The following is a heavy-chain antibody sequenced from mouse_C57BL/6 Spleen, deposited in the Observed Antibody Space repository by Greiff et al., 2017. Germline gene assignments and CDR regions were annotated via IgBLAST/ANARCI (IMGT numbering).Heavy chain of an antibody. CDR1: GYTFTSYW. CDR3: ARERGNDDYAMDY. Sequence: VQLQQPGAELVKPGASVKLSCKASGYTFTSYWMHWVKQRPGQGLEWIGMIHPNSGSTNYNEKFKSKATLTVDKSSSTAYMQLSSLTSEDSAVYYCARERGNDDYAMDYWGQGTSVTVSS. CDR2: IHPNSGST. V-gene: IGHV1-64*01. J-gene: IGHJ4*01. D-gene: IGHD2-2*01.